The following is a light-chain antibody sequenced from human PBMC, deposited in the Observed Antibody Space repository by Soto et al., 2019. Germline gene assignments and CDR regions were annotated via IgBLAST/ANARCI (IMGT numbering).Light chain of an antibody. J-gene: IGKJ1*01. CDR2: DAS. CDR1: QTISNF. V-gene: IGKV3-11*01. Sequence: EIVLTQSPATLSLSPGERATLSCRASQTISNFLAWYRQKPGQAPRLLIYDASNRATGIPSRFSGSGSGTDFTLTITSLEPEDFAVYYCQQYNDWPPTFGQGTKVDIK. CDR3: QQYNDWPPT.